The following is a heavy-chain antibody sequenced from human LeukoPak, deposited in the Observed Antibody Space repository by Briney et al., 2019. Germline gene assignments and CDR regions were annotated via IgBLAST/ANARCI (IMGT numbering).Heavy chain of an antibody. J-gene: IGHJ6*02. CDR3: ATATSYGDYSHLPYYYYGMDV. V-gene: IGHV3-30-3*01. Sequence: GGSLRLSCTASGSTFSNYAMPWVRQAPGKGLEWVAVISYDGNNKYYPDAVKGRFTVSRDNSKNTLYLQMNSLRAEDTAVYYCATATSYGDYSHLPYYYYGMDVWGHGTTVTVSS. D-gene: IGHD4-17*01. CDR1: GSTFSNYA. CDR2: ISYDGNNK.